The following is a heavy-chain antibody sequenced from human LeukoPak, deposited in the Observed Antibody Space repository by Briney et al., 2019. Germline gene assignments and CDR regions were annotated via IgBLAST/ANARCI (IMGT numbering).Heavy chain of an antibody. CDR1: GFTFSSYW. J-gene: IGHJ6*03. CDR3: ARALGDYYYYYMDV. CDR2: INQDGSEK. V-gene: IGHV3-7*01. D-gene: IGHD7-27*01. Sequence: GGSLRLSCAASGFTFSSYWMSWVRQAPGKGLEWVANINQDGSEKYYVDSVKGRFTISRDNAKNSLYLQMNSLRAEDTAVYYCARALGDYYYYYMDVWGKGTTVTVSS.